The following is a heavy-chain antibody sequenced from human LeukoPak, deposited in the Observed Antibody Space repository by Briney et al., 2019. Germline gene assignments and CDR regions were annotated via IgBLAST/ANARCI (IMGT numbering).Heavy chain of an antibody. V-gene: IGHV3-30*18. J-gene: IGHJ4*02. D-gene: IGHD1-26*01. CDR1: GFTFSNYG. CDR2: ISYDGNYK. Sequence: GGSLRLSCAASGFTFSNYGMHWVRQAPGKGLEWVTVISYDGNYKYYGDSVKGRFTVSRDNSKNTLYLQMNSLRVEDTAVYYCAEDRLVEGATACDYWGQGTLVTVSS. CDR3: AEDRLVEGATACDY.